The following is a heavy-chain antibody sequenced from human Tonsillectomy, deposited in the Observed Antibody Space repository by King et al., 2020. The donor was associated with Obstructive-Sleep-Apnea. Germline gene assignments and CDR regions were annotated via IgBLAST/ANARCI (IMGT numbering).Heavy chain of an antibody. CDR3: ARVGYSSGCFDY. CDR2: IKQDGSEK. J-gene: IGHJ4*02. Sequence: QLVQSGGGLVQPGGSLRLSCAASGFTFRSYWMSWVRQAPGKGLEWVANIKQDGSEKYYVDSVKGRFTISRDNAKNSLYLQMNSLGAEDTAVYYCARVGYSSGCFDYWGQGTLVTVSS. V-gene: IGHV3-7*03. CDR1: GFTFRSYW. D-gene: IGHD6-19*01.